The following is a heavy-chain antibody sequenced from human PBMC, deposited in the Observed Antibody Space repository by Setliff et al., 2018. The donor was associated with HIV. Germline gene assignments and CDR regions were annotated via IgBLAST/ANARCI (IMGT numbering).Heavy chain of an antibody. CDR1: GGSISTFY. Sequence: PSETLSLTCTVSGGSISTFYWSWIRQPPGKGLERIGYIYTGGSTNYNPSLKRRVTVSVDTSKNQFSLRLRSVTAADTAMYYCARDTGYILSGYRPHWYFDLWGRGTLVTVSS. CDR2: IYTGGST. CDR3: ARDTGYILSGYRPHWYFDL. D-gene: IGHD3-9*01. J-gene: IGHJ2*01. V-gene: IGHV4-4*09.